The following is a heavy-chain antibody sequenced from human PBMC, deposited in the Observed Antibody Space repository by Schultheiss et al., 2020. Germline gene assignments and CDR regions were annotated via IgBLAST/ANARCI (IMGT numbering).Heavy chain of an antibody. CDR2: ISAGGGTT. CDR1: GFTFSSYA. CDR3: AKERLDDNWFDP. Sequence: GGSLRLSCAASGFTFSSYAMSWVRQAPGKGLEWVSAISAGGGTTYYADSVKGRFTISRDNSKNTLYLQMNSLTAEDTAVYYCAKERLDDNWFDPWGQGTLVTVSS. D-gene: IGHD6-19*01. V-gene: IGHV3-23*01. J-gene: IGHJ5*02.